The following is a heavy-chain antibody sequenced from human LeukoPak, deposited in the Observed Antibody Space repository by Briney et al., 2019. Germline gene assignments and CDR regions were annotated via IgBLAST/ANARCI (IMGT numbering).Heavy chain of an antibody. CDR1: GFTVSSNY. D-gene: IGHD2-8*02. CDR3: ARASGGYYYYYMDV. Sequence: GGSLRLSCAASGFTVSSNYMSWVRQAPGKGLEWVSVIYSGGSTYYADSVKGRFTISRDNSKNTLYLQMSSLRAEDTAVYYCARASGGYYYYYMDVWGKGTTVTVSS. CDR2: IYSGGST. J-gene: IGHJ6*03. V-gene: IGHV3-53*01.